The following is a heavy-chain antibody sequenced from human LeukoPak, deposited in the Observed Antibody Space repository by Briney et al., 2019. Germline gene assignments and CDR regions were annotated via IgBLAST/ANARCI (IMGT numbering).Heavy chain of an antibody. CDR2: INPSGGST. CDR3: ARDEVAGTYYFDN. CDR1: GYTFTSHY. J-gene: IGHJ4*02. V-gene: IGHV1-46*01. Sequence: GASVKVSCKASGYTFTSHYMHWVRQAPGQGLEWMGIINPSGGSTSYPQKFQGRVTMTRDTSTSTVYMELSSLRSEDTAVYFCARDEVAGTYYFDNWGQGTLVTVS. D-gene: IGHD6-19*01.